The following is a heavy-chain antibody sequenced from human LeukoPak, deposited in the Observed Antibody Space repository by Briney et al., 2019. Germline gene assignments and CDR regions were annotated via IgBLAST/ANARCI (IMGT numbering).Heavy chain of an antibody. CDR3: ARDRATTRSYYYYYGMDV. J-gene: IGHJ6*02. D-gene: IGHD1-26*01. CDR2: IYYSGST. CDR1: GGSISSGGYY. V-gene: IGHV4-31*03. Sequence: SETLSLTCTVSGGSISSGGYYWSWIRQHPGKGLEWIGYIYYSGSTYYNPSLKSRVTISVDTSKNQFSLKLSSVTAADTAVYYCARDRATTRSYYYYYGMDVWGQGTTVTVSS.